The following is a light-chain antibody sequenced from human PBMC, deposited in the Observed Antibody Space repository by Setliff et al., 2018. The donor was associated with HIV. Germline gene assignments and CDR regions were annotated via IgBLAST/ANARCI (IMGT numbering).Light chain of an antibody. CDR3: LLSYSGALYV. J-gene: IGLJ1*01. CDR2: DTS. CDR1: TGAVTSGHC. Sequence: QALVTQEPSLTVSPGGTVTLTCGSSTGAVTSGHCPHWFQQKPGQAPRTLIYDTSNKHSWTPARFSGSLLGGKAALTLSGAQPEDEAEYYCLLSYSGALYVFGSGTKVTVL. V-gene: IGLV7-46*01.